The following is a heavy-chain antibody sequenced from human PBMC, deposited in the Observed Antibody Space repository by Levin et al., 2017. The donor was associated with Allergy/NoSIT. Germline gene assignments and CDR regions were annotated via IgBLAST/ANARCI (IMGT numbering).Heavy chain of an antibody. J-gene: IGHJ5*02. V-gene: IGHV4-59*01. CDR2: IYYSGST. CDR3: ARDGTGT. D-gene: IGHD6-13*01. Sequence: GSLRLSCTVSGGSISSYYWSWIRQPPGKGLEWIGYIYYSGSTNYNPSLKSRVTISVDTSKNQFSLKLSSVTAADTAVYYCARDGTGTWGQGTLVTVSS. CDR1: GGSISSYY.